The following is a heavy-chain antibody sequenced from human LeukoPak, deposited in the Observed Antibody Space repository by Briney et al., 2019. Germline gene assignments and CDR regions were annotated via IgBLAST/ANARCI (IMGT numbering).Heavy chain of an antibody. V-gene: IGHV4-4*02. Sequence: SGTLSLTCAVSGGSISSSNWWSWVRQPPGKGLEWIGSIYYSGSTYYNPSLKSRVTISVDTSKNQFSLKLNSVTAADTAVYYCARHYGPWGQGTLVTVSS. J-gene: IGHJ5*02. CDR3: ARHYGP. D-gene: IGHD3-16*01. CDR1: GGSISSSNW. CDR2: IYYSGST.